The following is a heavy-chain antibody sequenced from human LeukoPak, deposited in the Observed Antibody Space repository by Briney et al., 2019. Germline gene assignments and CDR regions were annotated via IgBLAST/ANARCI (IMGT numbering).Heavy chain of an antibody. CDR3: ARLEHPLQTGDY. J-gene: IGHJ4*02. V-gene: IGHV1-2*02. CDR1: GYTFTGYY. CDR2: INPNSGGT. D-gene: IGHD1-1*01. Sequence: ASVKVSCKASGYTFTGYYMHWVRQAPGQGLEWMGWINPNSGGTNYAQKFQGRVTMTRDTSISTAYMELSRLRSDDTAVYYCARLEHPLQTGDYWGQGTLVTVSS.